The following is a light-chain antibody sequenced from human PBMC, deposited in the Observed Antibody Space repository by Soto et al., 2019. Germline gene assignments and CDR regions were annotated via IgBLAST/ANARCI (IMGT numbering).Light chain of an antibody. CDR3: LQDYNYPQT. CDR1: QDIRNE. J-gene: IGKJ2*01. CDR2: GAS. Sequence: AIQMTQSPSSLSASVGDRVTITCRASQDIRNELGWYQQKSGTAPKLLIYGASNLQSGVPSRFSGSGSGTDFTLTISRLQPEDFATYYCLQDYNYPQTFGQGTNLEI. V-gene: IGKV1-6*01.